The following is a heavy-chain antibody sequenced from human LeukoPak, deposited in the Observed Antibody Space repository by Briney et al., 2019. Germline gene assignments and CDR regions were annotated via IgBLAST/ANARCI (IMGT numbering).Heavy chain of an antibody. CDR2: MNPNSGNT. CDR1: GYTFTSYD. V-gene: IGHV1-8*01. J-gene: IGHJ5*02. D-gene: IGHD3-10*01. CDR3: ASLWFGEFSGFDP. Sequence: GASVKVSLKCSGYTFTSYDIDWVRQPSGRELEWMGLMNPNSGNTGYAQKFQGRFTMTRNTPISTAYMELSSLRSEDTAVYYCASLWFGEFSGFDPWGQGTLVTVSS.